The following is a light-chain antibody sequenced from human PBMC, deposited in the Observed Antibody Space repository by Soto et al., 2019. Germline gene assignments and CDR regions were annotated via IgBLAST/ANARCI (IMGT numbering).Light chain of an antibody. CDR2: EVT. CDR3: SILAGGNSVI. CDR1: SSDIGSYVF. V-gene: IGLV2-8*01. J-gene: IGLJ2*01. Sequence: QSALTQPPSASGSPGQSVAISCTGTSSDIGSYVFVSWYQQHPGKAPKLLIHEVTKRPSGVPDRFSGAKSGNTASLTVSGLQVEDEADYYFSILAGGNSVIFGVGTKLTVL.